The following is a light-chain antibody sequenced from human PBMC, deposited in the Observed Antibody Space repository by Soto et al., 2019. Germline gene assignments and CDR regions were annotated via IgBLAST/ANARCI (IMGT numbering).Light chain of an antibody. CDR3: QQYGSSRWT. J-gene: IGKJ1*01. CDR2: GAS. CDR1: QSVSSSY. Sequence: IMLSQSPGAVSLSHGERATLSLRASQSVSSSYLAWYQQNPGQAPRLLIYGASSRATGIAARFSGSGSGTDFTLTISRLEPEDFAVYYCQQYGSSRWTFGQGAKV. V-gene: IGKV3-20*01.